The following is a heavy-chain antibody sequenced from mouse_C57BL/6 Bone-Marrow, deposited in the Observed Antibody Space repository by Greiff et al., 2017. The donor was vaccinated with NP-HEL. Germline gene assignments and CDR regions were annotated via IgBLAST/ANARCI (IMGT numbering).Heavy chain of an antibody. CDR3: ARLGTYYGSSPYYFDY. D-gene: IGHD1-1*01. V-gene: IGHV5-17*01. CDR1: GFTFSDYG. J-gene: IGHJ2*01. CDR2: ISSGSSTI. Sequence: EVMLVESGGGLVKPGGSLKLSCAASGFTFSDYGMHWVRQAPEKGLEWVAYISSGSSTIYYAYTVKGRFTISRDNAKNTLFLQMTSLRSEDTAMYYCARLGTYYGSSPYYFDYWGQGTTLTVSS.